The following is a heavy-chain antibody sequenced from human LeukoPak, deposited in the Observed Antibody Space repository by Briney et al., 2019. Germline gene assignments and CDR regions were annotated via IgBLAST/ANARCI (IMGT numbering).Heavy chain of an antibody. J-gene: IGHJ5*02. Sequence: PSETLSLTCTVSGGSISSSSYYWGWIRQPPGTGLEWIGSIYYSGSTYYNPSLKSRVTISVDTSKDQFSLKLSSVTAADTAVYYCARPPWFDPWGQGTLVTVSS. V-gene: IGHV4-39*01. CDR2: IYYSGST. CDR1: GGSISSSSYY. CDR3: ARPPWFDP.